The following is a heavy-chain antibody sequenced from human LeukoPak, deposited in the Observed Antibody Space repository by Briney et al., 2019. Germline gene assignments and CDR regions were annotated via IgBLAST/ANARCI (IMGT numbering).Heavy chain of an antibody. Sequence: GGSLRLSCAASGFAFNNYAMHWVRQAPGKGLEWVAVISYDGSNKYYADSVKGRFTISRDNSKNTLYLQMNSLRAEDTAVYYCAKDGADWGQGTLVTVSS. CDR1: GFAFNNYA. CDR3: AKDGAD. J-gene: IGHJ4*02. V-gene: IGHV3-30-3*01. D-gene: IGHD3-16*01. CDR2: ISYDGSNK.